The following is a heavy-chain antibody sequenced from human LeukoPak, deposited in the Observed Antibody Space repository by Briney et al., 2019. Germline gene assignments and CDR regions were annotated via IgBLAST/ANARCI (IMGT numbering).Heavy chain of an antibody. CDR2: INHSGST. V-gene: IGHV4-34*01. CDR3: ARKTWSTDSSGYYVDAFDI. CDR1: GGSFSGYY. J-gene: IGHJ3*02. Sequence: PSETLSLTCAVYGGSFSGYYWSWIRQPPGKGLEWIGEINHSGSTNYNPSLKSRVTISVDTSKNQFSLKLSSVTAADTAVYYCARKTWSTDSSGYYVDAFDIWGQGTMVTVSS. D-gene: IGHD3-22*01.